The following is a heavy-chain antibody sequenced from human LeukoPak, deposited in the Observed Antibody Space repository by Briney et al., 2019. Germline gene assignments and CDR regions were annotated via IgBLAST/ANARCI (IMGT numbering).Heavy chain of an antibody. J-gene: IGHJ4*02. CDR1: GFTFSSYA. V-gene: IGHV3-23*01. Sequence: GGSLRLSYAASGFTFSSYAMSWVRQAPGKGLEWVSAISGSGGSTYYADSVKGRFTISRDNSKNTLYLQMNSLRAEDTAVYYCAVSNVEWGYVSDYWGQGTLVTVSS. D-gene: IGHD3-3*01. CDR2: ISGSGGST. CDR3: AVSNVEWGYVSDY.